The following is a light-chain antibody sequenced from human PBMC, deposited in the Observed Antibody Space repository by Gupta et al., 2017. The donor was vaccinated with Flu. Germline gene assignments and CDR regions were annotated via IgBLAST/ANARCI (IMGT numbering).Light chain of an antibody. CDR1: QGISNW. V-gene: IGKV1-12*01. CDR2: TAV. J-gene: IGKJ1*01. Sequence: PSSVSASVGSRVTITCRASQGISNWLAWYQQKPGKAPKVLIHTAVNVGGGVPSRFSGSASGTDFTLTISSLQPEDFATYYCQQRNSFPGTFGQGTRVEI. CDR3: QQRNSFPGT.